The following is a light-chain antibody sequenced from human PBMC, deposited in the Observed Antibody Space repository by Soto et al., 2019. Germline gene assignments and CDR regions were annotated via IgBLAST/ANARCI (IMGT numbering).Light chain of an antibody. CDR1: QSVSGN. CDR2: GAS. J-gene: IGKJ3*01. Sequence: EIVMTQSPATLSVSPGERVTLSCRASQSVSGNLAWYQQRPGQAPRLLIYGASTRATGIPARFSGSGSGTEFTLTISSLQSEDFGVYYCHQYDDWLTFGPGTKVDIK. V-gene: IGKV3-15*01. CDR3: HQYDDWLT.